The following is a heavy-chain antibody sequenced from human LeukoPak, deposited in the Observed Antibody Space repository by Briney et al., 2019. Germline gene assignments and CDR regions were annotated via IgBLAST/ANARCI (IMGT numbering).Heavy chain of an antibody. V-gene: IGHV4-59*01. J-gene: IGHJ4*02. CDR2: IYYSGST. Sequence: PSETLSLTRTVSGGSISNYYWSWIRQPPGKGLEWIGYIYYSGSTNYNPSLKSRVTISVDTSKNQSSLKLTSVTAADTAVYYCARGIYCSTLTCSYFFDYWGQGTLVTVSS. CDR1: GGSISNYY. CDR3: ARGIYCSTLTCSYFFDY. D-gene: IGHD2-2*01.